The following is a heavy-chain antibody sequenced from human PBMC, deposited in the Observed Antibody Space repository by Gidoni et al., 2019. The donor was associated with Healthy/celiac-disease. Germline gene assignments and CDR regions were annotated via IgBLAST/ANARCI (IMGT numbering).Heavy chain of an antibody. CDR2: IYYSGST. CDR3: ARGPLYSPWYYDSSGSHFDY. V-gene: IGHV4-39*07. Sequence: QLQLQESGPGLVKPSETLSLTCTVSGVSISRSSYYWGWIRQPPGKGLEWIGSIYYSGSTYYNPSLKSRVTISVDTSKNQFSLKLSSVTAADTAVYYCARGPLYSPWYYDSSGSHFDYWGQGTLVTVSS. J-gene: IGHJ4*02. D-gene: IGHD3-22*01. CDR1: GVSISRSSYY.